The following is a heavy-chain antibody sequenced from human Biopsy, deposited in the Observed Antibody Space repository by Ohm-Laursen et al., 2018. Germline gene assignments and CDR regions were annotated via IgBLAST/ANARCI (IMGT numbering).Heavy chain of an antibody. V-gene: IGHV1-46*01. D-gene: IGHD5-18*01. CDR1: GYTFTSYY. CDR2: INPSGGST. CDR3: ARDWNSGWRLPGMVNYYYNGMDV. J-gene: IGHJ6*02. Sequence: SSVKVSCNASGYTFTSYYMHWVRQAPGQGLEWMGIINPSGGSTSNTQKFQGRVTMTRDTSTSTVYMELSSLRSEDTAVYYCARDWNSGWRLPGMVNYYYNGMDVWGQGTTVTVSS.